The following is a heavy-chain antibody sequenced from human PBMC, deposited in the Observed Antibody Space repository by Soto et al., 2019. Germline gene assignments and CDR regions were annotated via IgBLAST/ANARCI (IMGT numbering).Heavy chain of an antibody. Sequence: PGGSLRLSCEASGFSFSSSAMNWVRQAPGKGLEWVGRIKSKTDGGTTDYAAPVKGRFTISRDDSKNTLYLQMNSLKTEDTAVYYCTTVLVAGTNFDYWGQGTLVTVSS. CDR2: IKSKTDGGTT. CDR3: TTVLVAGTNFDY. D-gene: IGHD6-13*01. V-gene: IGHV3-15*01. CDR1: GFSFSSSA. J-gene: IGHJ4*02.